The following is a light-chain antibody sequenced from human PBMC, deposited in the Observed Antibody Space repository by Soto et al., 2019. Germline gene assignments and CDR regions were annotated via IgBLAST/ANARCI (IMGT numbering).Light chain of an antibody. CDR2: GAS. Sequence: EIVMTQSPATLSVSPGERATLSCRASQSVSSNLAWYQQKPGQAPRLLIYGASTRATGIPARFSGSGSGTDFTLTNWRLDPEDFAVYYCQQYVTYPLTLGGGTKVDIK. CDR1: QSVSSN. CDR3: QQYVTYPLT. V-gene: IGKV3-15*01. J-gene: IGKJ4*01.